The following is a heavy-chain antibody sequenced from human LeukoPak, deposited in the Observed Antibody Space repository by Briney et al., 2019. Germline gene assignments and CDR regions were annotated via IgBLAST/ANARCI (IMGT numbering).Heavy chain of an antibody. J-gene: IGHJ3*02. D-gene: IGHD1-20*01. CDR1: GFTFSSYG. V-gene: IGHV3-30*02. CDR3: AKDPYNWNDDDAFDI. Sequence: GGSLRLSCAASGFTFSSYGMHWVRQAPGKGLEWVAFIRYDGSNKYYADSVKGRFTISRDNSKNTLYLQMNSLRAEDTAVYYCAKDPYNWNDDDAFDIWGQGTMVTVS. CDR2: IRYDGSNK.